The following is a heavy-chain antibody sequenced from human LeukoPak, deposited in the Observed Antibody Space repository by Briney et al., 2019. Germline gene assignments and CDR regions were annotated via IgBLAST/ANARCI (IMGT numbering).Heavy chain of an antibody. CDR1: GYTFTGYY. CDR2: INPNNGDT. J-gene: IGHJ4*02. CDR3: VREITRATTYFDS. Sequence: GASVTVSCTASGYTFTGYYIHWVRQAPGQGLEWMGRINPNNGDTNYAQKFPGRVTLTRDTSIGTAYMELSSLRSDDTAMYYCVREITRATTYFDSWGQGTLVTVSS. D-gene: IGHD1-26*01. V-gene: IGHV1-2*06.